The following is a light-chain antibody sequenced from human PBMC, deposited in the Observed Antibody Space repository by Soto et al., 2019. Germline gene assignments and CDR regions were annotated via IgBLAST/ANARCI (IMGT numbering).Light chain of an antibody. CDR2: INSDGSH. Sequence: VVTQSPSVSASLGASVKLTCTLSSGHSTYAIAWHQQQSEKGPRFLMKINSDGSHSKGDGFFDRFSGSSSGAERHLTISSLQSEDEADYYCQSLGTGIQVFGGGTKLTVL. CDR1: SGHSTYA. J-gene: IGLJ3*02. V-gene: IGLV4-69*01. CDR3: QSLGTGIQV.